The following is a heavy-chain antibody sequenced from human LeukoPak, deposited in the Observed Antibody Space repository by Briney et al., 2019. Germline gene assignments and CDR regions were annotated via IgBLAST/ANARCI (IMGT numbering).Heavy chain of an antibody. D-gene: IGHD4-17*01. J-gene: IGHJ4*02. V-gene: IGHV3-23*01. Sequence: PGGSLRLSCAASGFTFSSYAMSWVCQAPGKGLEWVSAISGSGGSTYYADSVKGRFTISRDNSKNTLYLQMNSLRAEDTAVYYCARPAGYGDYPGEDYFDYWGQGTLVTVSS. CDR1: GFTFSSYA. CDR3: ARPAGYGDYPGEDYFDY. CDR2: ISGSGGST.